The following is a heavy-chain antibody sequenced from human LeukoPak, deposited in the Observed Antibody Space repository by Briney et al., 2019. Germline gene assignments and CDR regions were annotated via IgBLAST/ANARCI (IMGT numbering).Heavy chain of an antibody. CDR1: GGSFSGYY. CDR3: ASGDYSNPPDY. J-gene: IGHJ4*02. V-gene: IGHV4-34*01. CDR2: INHSGST. D-gene: IGHD4-11*01. Sequence: SETLSLTCAVYGGSFSGYYWSSIRQPPGKGLEWIGEINHSGSTNYNPSLKSRVTISVDTSKNQFSLKLSSVTAADTAVYYCASGDYSNPPDYWGQGTLVTVSS.